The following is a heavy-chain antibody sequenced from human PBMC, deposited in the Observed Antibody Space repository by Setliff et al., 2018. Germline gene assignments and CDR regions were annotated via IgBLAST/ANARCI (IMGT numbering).Heavy chain of an antibody. Sequence: GASVKVSCKASGYTFTGHYIHWVRQAPGQGLEWMGWINPRTGVTNYAQKFQGRVTMTRDTSITTVYMDLSSLKSDNTAVYYCARGTDYHGSGSYWAKDVWGKGTTVTV. V-gene: IGHV1-2*02. CDR2: INPRTGVT. CDR3: ARGTDYHGSGSYWAKDV. J-gene: IGHJ6*03. CDR1: GYTFTGHY. D-gene: IGHD3-10*01.